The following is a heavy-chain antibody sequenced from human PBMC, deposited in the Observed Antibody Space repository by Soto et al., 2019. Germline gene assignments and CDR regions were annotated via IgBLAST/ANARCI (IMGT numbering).Heavy chain of an antibody. CDR2: IIPIFGTA. CDR1: GGTFSSYA. V-gene: IGHV1-69*12. CDR3: ARVRVRFLEWLGSEG. D-gene: IGHD3-3*01. J-gene: IGHJ4*02. Sequence: QVQLVQSGAEVKKPGSSVKVSCKASGGTFSSYAISWVRQAPGQGLEWMGGIIPIFGTANYAQKFQGRVTSTADETTGTAYMELGSLRSDDTAVYYCARVRVRFLEWLGSEGWGQGTLVTVSS.